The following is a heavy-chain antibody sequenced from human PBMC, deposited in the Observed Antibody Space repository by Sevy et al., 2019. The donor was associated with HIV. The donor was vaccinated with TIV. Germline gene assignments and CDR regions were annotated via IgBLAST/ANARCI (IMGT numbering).Heavy chain of an antibody. CDR2: IAYDGSNK. CDR3: ASARFLEWLSSAAFDI. J-gene: IGHJ3*02. Sequence: GGSLRLSCTASGFVFSSYAMHWVRQAPGKGLEWVAFIAYDGSNKNYADSVKGRFTLSRDNSKNTLYLQMNSLGAEDTAVYYCASARFLEWLSSAAFDIWGQGTMVTVSS. D-gene: IGHD3-3*01. CDR1: GFVFSSYA. V-gene: IGHV3-30*04.